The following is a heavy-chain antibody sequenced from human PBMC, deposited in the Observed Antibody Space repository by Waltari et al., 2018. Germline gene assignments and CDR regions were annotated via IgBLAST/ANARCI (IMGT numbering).Heavy chain of an antibody. CDR1: GFTFRRYW. D-gene: IGHD4-17*01. J-gene: IGHJ4*02. V-gene: IGHV3-7*01. CDR3: ARDPSYGAIDY. CDR2: IRPDGNEK. Sequence: EVPLVESGGGLVQPGGSLRLSWPASGFTFRRYWMSLVRQAPGKGLEWVANIRPDGNEKYYVDSVKGRLTISRDNAKNSLYLQMNSLRVEDTAVYFCARDPSYGAIDYWGQGTLVTVSS.